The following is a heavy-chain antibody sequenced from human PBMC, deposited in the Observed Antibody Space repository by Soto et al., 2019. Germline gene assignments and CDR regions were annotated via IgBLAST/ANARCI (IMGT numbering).Heavy chain of an antibody. J-gene: IGHJ6*02. CDR3: ARARTTHDYSNQGMDV. CDR1: GFTFSSYG. CDR2: IKQDGSEK. V-gene: IGHV3-7*04. D-gene: IGHD4-4*01. Sequence: PGGSLRLSCAASGFTFSSYGMSWVRQAPGKGLEWVANIKQDGSEKYYVDSVKGRFTISRDNAKNSLYLQMNSLRAEDTAVYYCARARTTHDYSNQGMDVWGQGTTVTVSS.